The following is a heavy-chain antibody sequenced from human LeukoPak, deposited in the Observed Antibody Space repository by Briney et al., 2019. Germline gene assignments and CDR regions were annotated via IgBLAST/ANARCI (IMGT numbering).Heavy chain of an antibody. CDR1: GGSISSYY. Sequence: SETLSLTCIVYGGSISSYYWSWIRQPPGKGLEWIGYIYYSGSTNYNPSLKSRATISVDTSKTQFSLKLSSVTAADTAVYYCARSPILRYFDWSLYYFDYWGQGTLVTVSS. D-gene: IGHD3-9*01. CDR3: ARSPILRYFDWSLYYFDY. CDR2: IYYSGST. J-gene: IGHJ4*02. V-gene: IGHV4-59*01.